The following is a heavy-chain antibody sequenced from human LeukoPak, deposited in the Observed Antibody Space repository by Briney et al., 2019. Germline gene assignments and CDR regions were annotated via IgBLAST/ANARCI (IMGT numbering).Heavy chain of an antibody. J-gene: IGHJ3*02. CDR2: IYYSGST. Sequence: PSETLSLTCTVSGGSISSYYWSWIRQPPGKGLEWIGYIYYSGSTNYNPSLKSRVTISVDTSKNQFSLKLSSVTAADTAVYYCARAYYDSSGYYDAFDIWGQGTMATVSS. CDR1: GGSISSYY. V-gene: IGHV4-59*01. CDR3: ARAYYDSSGYYDAFDI. D-gene: IGHD3-22*01.